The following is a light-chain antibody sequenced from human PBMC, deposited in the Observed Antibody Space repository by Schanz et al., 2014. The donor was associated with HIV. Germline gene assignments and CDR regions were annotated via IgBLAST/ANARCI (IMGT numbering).Light chain of an antibody. V-gene: IGLV3-21*01. CDR1: NLGIKS. CDR2: YDT. J-gene: IGLJ3*02. CDR3: QSADNSGTYWV. Sequence: SYELTQPPSVSVAPGETARITCGANNLGIKSVHWYQQKPGQAPVLVISYDTDRPSGIPERFSGSSSGTTVTLTISGVQAEDESDYYCQSADNSGTYWVFGGGTKLTVL.